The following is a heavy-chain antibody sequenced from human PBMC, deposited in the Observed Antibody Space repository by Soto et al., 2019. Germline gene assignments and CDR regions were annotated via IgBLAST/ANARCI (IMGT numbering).Heavy chain of an antibody. Sequence: GGSLRLSCAASGFTFSSYAMHWVRQAPGKGLEWVAKIKEDGSEKYYADSVKGRFIISRDNARNSVYLQMNSLRAEDTAVYYCARVRPGNYRDYWGQGTLVTVSS. CDR3: ARVRPGNYRDY. J-gene: IGHJ4*02. CDR2: IKEDGSEK. V-gene: IGHV3-7*03. CDR1: GFTFSSYA. D-gene: IGHD3-10*01.